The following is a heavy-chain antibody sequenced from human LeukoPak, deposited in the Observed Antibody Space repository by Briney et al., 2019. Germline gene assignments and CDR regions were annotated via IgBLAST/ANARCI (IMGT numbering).Heavy chain of an antibody. V-gene: IGHV4-59*01. CDR2: IYYSGST. CDR3: ARTSTSFDD. D-gene: IGHD2-2*01. CDR1: GGSISNYY. Sequence: SETLSLTCTVSGGSISNYYWSWIRQPPGKGLEWIGYIYYSGSTSYNPSLKSRVTISVDTSKNQFSLKLSSVTAADTAVYYCARTSTSFDDWGQGTLVTVSS. J-gene: IGHJ4*02.